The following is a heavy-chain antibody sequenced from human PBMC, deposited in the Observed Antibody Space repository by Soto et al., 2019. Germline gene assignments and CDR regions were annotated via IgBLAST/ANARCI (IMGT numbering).Heavy chain of an antibody. Sequence: EVQLLESGGGLVQPGGSLRLSCAASGFTFSKYAMNWVRQAPGKGLEWVSSISGSSGSTNYADFAKGRFTVSRDNSKNTVYLQMNSLRAEDTAVYYCAKGRGISMIIVVIAARDALDIWGQGTRVTVSS. J-gene: IGHJ3*02. CDR2: ISGSSGST. CDR1: GFTFSKYA. V-gene: IGHV3-23*01. CDR3: AKGRGISMIIVVIAARDALDI. D-gene: IGHD3-22*01.